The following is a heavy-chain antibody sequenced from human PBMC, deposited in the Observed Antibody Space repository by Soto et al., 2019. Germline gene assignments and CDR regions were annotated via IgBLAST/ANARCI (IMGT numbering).Heavy chain of an antibody. CDR3: AREGSAPYYYYAMDA. J-gene: IGHJ6*02. CDR1: GYTFTSYG. Sequence: ASVKVSCKASGYTFTSYGISWVRQAPGQGLEWMGWISADNGNTNYAQKLQGRVTMTTDTSTSIAYMELRSLRSDDTAVYYCAREGSAPYYYYAMDAWGQGTTVTVAS. V-gene: IGHV1-18*01. CDR2: ISADNGNT. D-gene: IGHD3-10*01.